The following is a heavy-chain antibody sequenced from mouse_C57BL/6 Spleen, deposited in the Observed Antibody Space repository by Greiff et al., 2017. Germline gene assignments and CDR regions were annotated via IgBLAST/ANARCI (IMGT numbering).Heavy chain of an antibody. J-gene: IGHJ3*01. CDR1: GYSITSGYY. CDR2: ISYDGSN. V-gene: IGHV3-6*01. Sequence: EVKLMESGPGLVKPSQSLSLTCSVTGYSITSGYYWNWIRQFPGNKLEWMGYISYDGSNNYNPSLKNRISITRDTSKNQFFLKLNSVTTEDTATYYCASGLGPAWFAYWGQGTLVTVSA. CDR3: ASGLGPAWFAY. D-gene: IGHD4-1*01.